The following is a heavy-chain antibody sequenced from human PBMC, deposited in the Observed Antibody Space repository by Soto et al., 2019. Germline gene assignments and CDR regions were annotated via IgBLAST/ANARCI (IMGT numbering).Heavy chain of an antibody. J-gene: IGHJ5*02. CDR3: AKDTQSIGGIWFDP. CDR1: GFTFSSYA. CDR2: ISGSGGST. Sequence: PGGSLRLSCAASGFTFSSYAMSWVRQAPGKGLEWVSAISGSGGSTYYADSVKGRFTISRDNSKNTLCLQMNSLRAEDTAVYYCAKDTQSIGGIWFDPWGQGTLVTVSS. D-gene: IGHD3-10*01. V-gene: IGHV3-23*01.